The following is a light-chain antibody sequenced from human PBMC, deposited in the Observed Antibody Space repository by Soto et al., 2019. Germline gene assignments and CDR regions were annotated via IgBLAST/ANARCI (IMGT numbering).Light chain of an antibody. CDR3: QQRSNWPSLT. J-gene: IGKJ4*01. Sequence: EIVLIQSPATLSLSPGEIATLFFSASQSVVSYLALYQHKPGQAPRLLISDASNRATGIPARFSGSGSETDFTLTISSLEPEDSAVYYCQQRSNWPSLTVGGGTKVDIK. CDR2: DAS. V-gene: IGKV3-11*01. CDR1: QSVVSY.